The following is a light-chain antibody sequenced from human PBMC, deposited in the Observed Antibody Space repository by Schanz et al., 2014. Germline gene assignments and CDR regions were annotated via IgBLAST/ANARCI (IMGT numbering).Light chain of an antibody. V-gene: IGKV3D-20*02. CDR1: QSVSSNY. CDR2: AAS. CDR3: QQRSNWPLT. J-gene: IGKJ4*01. Sequence: EIVLTQSPGTLSLFPGERATLSCRASQSVSSNYLAWYQQQPGQAPRLLIYAASFRATGISDRFIGSGSGTDFTLTITRLEPEDFAVYYCQQRSNWPLTFGGGTKVEIK.